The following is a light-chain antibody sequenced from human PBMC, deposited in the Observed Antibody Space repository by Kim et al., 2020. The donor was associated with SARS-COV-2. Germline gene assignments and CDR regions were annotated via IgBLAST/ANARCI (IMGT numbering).Light chain of an antibody. J-gene: IGLJ3*02. CDR1: SSNIGGSY. CDR2: RNN. V-gene: IGLV1-47*01. Sequence: QSVLTQPPSASGAPGQRVTISCTGSSSNIGGSYVYWYQQLPGTAPTHLIFRNNQRRSWVTAGFSGAKKGTAASLAISGLRSEDEAAYYCAESDDSLRGHWVFGGGTQLTVL. CDR3: AESDDSLRGHWV.